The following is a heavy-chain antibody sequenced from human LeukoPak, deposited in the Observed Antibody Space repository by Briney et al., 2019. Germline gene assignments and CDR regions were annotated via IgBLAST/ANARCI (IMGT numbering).Heavy chain of an antibody. D-gene: IGHD3-10*01. CDR3: AKGRITMVRGVSMDV. CDR1: GFTFSRYG. Sequence: GGSLRLSCAASGFTFSRYGMSWVRQAPGKGLEWVSAISGSGGSTYYADSVKGRFTISSDNSKNTLYLQMNSPRAEDTAVYYCAKGRITMVRGVSMDVWGKGTTVTVSS. CDR2: ISGSGGST. V-gene: IGHV3-23*01. J-gene: IGHJ6*04.